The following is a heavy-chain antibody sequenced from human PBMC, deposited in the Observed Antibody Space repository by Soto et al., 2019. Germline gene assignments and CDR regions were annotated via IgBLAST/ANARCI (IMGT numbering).Heavy chain of an antibody. CDR1: GFTFSDYY. D-gene: IGHD3-22*01. CDR2: ISSSGSTI. CDR3: AGDLKAMKVDAFDI. V-gene: IGHV3-11*01. Sequence: QVQLLESGGGLVKPGGSLRLSCAASGFTFSDYYMSWIRQAPGKGLEWVSYISSSGSTIYYADSVKAQFTISRDNTKNAMDLQMNSLRADDTAVDDCAGDLKAMKVDAFDIWGQGTMVTVSS. J-gene: IGHJ3*02.